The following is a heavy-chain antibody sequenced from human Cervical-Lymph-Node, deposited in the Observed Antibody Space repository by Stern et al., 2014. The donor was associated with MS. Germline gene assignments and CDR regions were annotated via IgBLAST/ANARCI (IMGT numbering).Heavy chain of an antibody. D-gene: IGHD6-19*01. CDR1: GYTFTSYY. Sequence: VQLVESGTEVKTPGASMKVSCKASGYTFTSYYLHWMRQAPGQGFEWMALINPFDGSTTYAQKFQGRVTMTRDTSMSTVFMELNSLRFEDTGMYYCARALSSGFDYWGQGTLVTVSS. J-gene: IGHJ4*02. CDR3: ARALSSGFDY. CDR2: INPFDGST. V-gene: IGHV1-46*01.